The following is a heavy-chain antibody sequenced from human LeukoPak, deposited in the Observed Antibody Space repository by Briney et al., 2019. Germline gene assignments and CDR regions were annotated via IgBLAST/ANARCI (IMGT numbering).Heavy chain of an antibody. J-gene: IGHJ6*04. CDR3: AELGITMIGGV. V-gene: IGHV3-7*01. CDR2: INQDGSEK. Sequence: GGSLRLSCAASGFTLITYWMTWVRQAPGKGLEWVANINQDGSEKYYVGSVKGRFTISRDNARNSLYLQMNSLRAEDTAVYYCAELGITMIGGVWGKGTTVTISS. CDR1: GFTLITYW. D-gene: IGHD3-10*02.